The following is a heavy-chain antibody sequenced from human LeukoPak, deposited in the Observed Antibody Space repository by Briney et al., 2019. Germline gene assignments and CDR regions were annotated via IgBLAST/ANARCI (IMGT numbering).Heavy chain of an antibody. J-gene: IGHJ5*02. D-gene: IGHD5-24*01. CDR2: IIPIYGTA. CDR3: ATHTGGYNYWWFDI. Sequence: ASVKVSCKASGGTFSNYPIIWVRQAPGRGREWLGGIIPIYGTANYALMFQGRITLTAHESTATAYMELRSLTSDDTAMYFCATHTGGYNYWWFDIWGQGTLVTVSS. V-gene: IGHV1-69*13. CDR1: GGTFSNYP.